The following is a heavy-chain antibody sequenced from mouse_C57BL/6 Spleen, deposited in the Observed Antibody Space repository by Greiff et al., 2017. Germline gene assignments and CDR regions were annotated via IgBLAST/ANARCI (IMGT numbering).Heavy chain of an antibody. Sequence: VQLKQSGPELVKPGASVKISCKASGYSFTGYYMNWVKQSPEKSLEWIGEINPSTGGTTYNQKFKAKATLTVDKSSSTAYMQLKSLTSEDSAVYYCARGGSSTLVFDYWGQGTTLTVSS. CDR2: INPSTGGT. CDR1: GYSFTGYY. J-gene: IGHJ2*01. CDR3: ARGGSSTLVFDY. D-gene: IGHD1-1*01. V-gene: IGHV1-42*01.